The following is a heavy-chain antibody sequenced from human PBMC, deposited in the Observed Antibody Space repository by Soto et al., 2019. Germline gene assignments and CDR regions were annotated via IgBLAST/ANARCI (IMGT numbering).Heavy chain of an antibody. D-gene: IGHD2-2*01. CDR2: IKQDGSEK. V-gene: IGHV3-7*03. J-gene: IGHJ4*02. Sequence: PGGSLRLSCSASGFTFSTYWMSWVRQAPGKGLEWVANIKQDGSEKYYVDSVKGRFTISRDNAKNSLYLQMNSLRAEDTAVYYCARDSLGNCTSTSCYWSEDYWGQGTLVTVSS. CDR1: GFTFSTYW. CDR3: ARDSLGNCTSTSCYWSEDY.